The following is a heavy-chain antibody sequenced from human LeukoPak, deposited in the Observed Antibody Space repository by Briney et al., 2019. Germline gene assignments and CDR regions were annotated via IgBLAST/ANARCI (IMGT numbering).Heavy chain of an antibody. CDR2: IWYDGSNK. D-gene: IGHD3-3*01. J-gene: IGHJ4*02. Sequence: GGSLRLSCAASGFTFSSYGMHWVLQAPGRGLEWVAVIWYDGSNKYYADSVKGRFTISRDNSKNTLYLQMNSLRAEDTAVYYCARTYYDFWSGYFPNLDYWGQGTLVTVSS. CDR1: GFTFSSYG. CDR3: ARTYYDFWSGYFPNLDY. V-gene: IGHV3-33*01.